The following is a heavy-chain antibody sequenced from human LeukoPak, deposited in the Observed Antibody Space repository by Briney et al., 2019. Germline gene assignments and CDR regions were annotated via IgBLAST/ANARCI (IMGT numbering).Heavy chain of an antibody. D-gene: IGHD6-19*01. V-gene: IGHV3-23*01. J-gene: IGHJ4*02. CDR2: ISGSGGST. CDR3: AKDPLNSSGWYFGY. Sequence: QPGGSLRLSCAASGFTFSSYAMSWVRQAPRKGLEWVSAISGSGGSTYYADSVKGRFTISRDNSKNTLYLQMNSLRAEDTAVYYCAKDPLNSSGWYFGYWGQGTLVTVSS. CDR1: GFTFSSYA.